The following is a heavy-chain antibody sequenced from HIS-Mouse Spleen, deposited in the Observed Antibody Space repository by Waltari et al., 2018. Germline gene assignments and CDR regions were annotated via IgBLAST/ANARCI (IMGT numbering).Heavy chain of an antibody. V-gene: IGHV4-31*03. J-gene: IGHJ3*02. Sequence: QVQLQESGPGLVKPSQTLSLTCTVSGGSISSGGYYWSWIRQHPGKGLEWIGYIYYSGSTYYSPSLQSRVTISVETSKNQFSLKLSSVTAADTAVYYCARAPLYYYDSSGYYYVISAFDIWGQGTMVTVSS. CDR3: ARAPLYYYDSSGYYYVISAFDI. D-gene: IGHD3-22*01. CDR1: GGSISSGGYY. CDR2: IYYSGST.